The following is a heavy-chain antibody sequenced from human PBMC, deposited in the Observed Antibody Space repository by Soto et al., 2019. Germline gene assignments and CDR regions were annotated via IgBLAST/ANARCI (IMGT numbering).Heavy chain of an antibody. CDR1: GDSIKNYF. J-gene: IGHJ4*02. CDR2: FYHSGTT. D-gene: IGHD2-8*01. CDR3: ARDPGYCTNGVCPIFDF. Sequence: SGTLSLTSTVSGDSIKNYFWSWVRQPPGKGLEWIGHFYHSGTTNYSPALKSRVTISIDQSKNQFSLRLNSVTAADTAVYFCARDPGYCTNGVCPIFDFWGQGIPVTVSS. V-gene: IGHV4-59*01.